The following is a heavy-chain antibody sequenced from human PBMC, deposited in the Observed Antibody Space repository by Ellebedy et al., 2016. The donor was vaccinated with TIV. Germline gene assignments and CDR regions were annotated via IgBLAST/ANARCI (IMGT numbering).Heavy chain of an antibody. V-gene: IGHV3-23*01. CDR1: GFTFNKYA. J-gene: IGHJ6*03. CDR3: AKNRGASGMPSYLMDV. Sequence: GGSLRLSXAASGFTFNKYAMSWVRQAPGKGLQWVATVGGASSTYYAGSVKGRFTISRDNSKNTVSLQMGDLRIEDTAVYYCAKNRGASGMPSYLMDVWGKGTTVTVSS. CDR2: VGGASST. D-gene: IGHD3-10*01.